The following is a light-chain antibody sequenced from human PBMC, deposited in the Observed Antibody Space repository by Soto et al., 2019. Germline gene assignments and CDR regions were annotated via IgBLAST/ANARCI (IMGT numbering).Light chain of an antibody. Sequence: QSVLTQPASVSGSPGQSITISCTGSSSDVGGFNYVSWYQQHPDKAPKLMIHEVSNRPSGISNRFSGSKSGNTASLTISGLQAEDEADYYCCSYAGSSTWVFGGGTKLTVL. CDR2: EVS. CDR1: SSDVGGFNY. CDR3: CSYAGSSTWV. V-gene: IGLV2-23*02. J-gene: IGLJ3*02.